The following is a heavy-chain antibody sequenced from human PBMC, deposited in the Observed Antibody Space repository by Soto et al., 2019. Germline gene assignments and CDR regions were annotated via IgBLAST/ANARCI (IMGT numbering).Heavy chain of an antibody. J-gene: IGHJ4*02. V-gene: IGHV4-59*02. D-gene: IGHD6-19*01. CDR3: ARAGDSSGPVALGY. Sequence: SETLSLTCNVSGGSVSGYNWSWIRQPPGKVLEWIGYVNNNGNTDYNPSLESRVTISVDRSKNQFSLKLSSVTAADTAVYYCARAGDSSGPVALGYWGQGTLVTVS. CDR2: VNNNGNT. CDR1: GGSVSGYN.